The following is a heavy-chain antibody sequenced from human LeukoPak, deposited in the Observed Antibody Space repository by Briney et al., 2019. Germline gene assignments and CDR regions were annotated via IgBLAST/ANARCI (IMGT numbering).Heavy chain of an antibody. Sequence: PSETLSLTCTISGGSVSDYYWSWIRQSPGKGLEWIGYIYHTGSTSYSPSLKSRVTISVDTSKNQFSLKLSSVTAADTAVYYCARGESYSGYDGDNWFDPWGQGTLVTVSS. CDR3: ARGESYSGYDGDNWFDP. V-gene: IGHV4-59*02. D-gene: IGHD5-12*01. J-gene: IGHJ5*02. CDR2: IYHTGST. CDR1: GGSVSDYY.